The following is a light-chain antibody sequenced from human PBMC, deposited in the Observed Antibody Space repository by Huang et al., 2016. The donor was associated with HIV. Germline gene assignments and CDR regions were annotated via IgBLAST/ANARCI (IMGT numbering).Light chain of an antibody. CDR2: AAS. V-gene: IGKV1-39*01. CDR3: QQSYRTPFT. J-gene: IGKJ3*01. CDR1: QTINSY. Sequence: DIQMTQSPSSLSACVGDRVTITCRASQTINSYLNWYQQRPWKAPKLLIYAASSLECGVPSRFSGSGSGTDVTLTISSLQPEDFATYYCQQSYRTPFTFGPGTKVDIK.